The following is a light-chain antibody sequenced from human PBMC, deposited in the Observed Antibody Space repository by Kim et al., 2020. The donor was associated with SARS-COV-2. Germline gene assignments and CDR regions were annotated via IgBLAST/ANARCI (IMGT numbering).Light chain of an antibody. Sequence: GKSITTSCTGTSGDVGSYNLVSWYQQHPGKAPKLMIYEVSKRPSGVSNRFSGSKSGNTASLTISGLQAEDEADYYCCSYAGSSTYVFGTGTKVTVL. CDR2: EVS. CDR1: SGDVGSYNL. V-gene: IGLV2-23*02. J-gene: IGLJ1*01. CDR3: CSYAGSSTYV.